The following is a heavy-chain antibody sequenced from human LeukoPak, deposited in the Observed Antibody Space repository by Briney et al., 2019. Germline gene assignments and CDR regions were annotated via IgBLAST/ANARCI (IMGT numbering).Heavy chain of an antibody. CDR1: GFTFSSYG. Sequence: GGSLRLSCAASGFTFSSYGMHWVHQAPGKGLEWVAVIWYDGSNKYYADSVKGRFTISRDNSKNTVYLQMNSLRAEDTAVYYCARCKWELSPDGMDVWGQGTTVTVSS. CDR3: ARCKWELSPDGMDV. V-gene: IGHV3-33*01. D-gene: IGHD1-26*01. CDR2: IWYDGSNK. J-gene: IGHJ6*02.